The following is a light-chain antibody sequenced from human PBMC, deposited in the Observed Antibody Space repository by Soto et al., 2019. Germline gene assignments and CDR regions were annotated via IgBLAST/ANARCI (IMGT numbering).Light chain of an antibody. CDR1: SSDVGGHNY. CDR2: EVS. CDR3: CSYAGSYTYV. V-gene: IGLV2-23*02. J-gene: IGLJ1*01. Sequence: QSVLAQRASVSGSPGQSITISCTGTSSDVGGHNYVSWYQQHPGKAPKLMIYEVSNRPSGFSNRFSGSKSGNTASLTISGLQAEDEADYHCCSYAGSYTYVFGPGTKVTVL.